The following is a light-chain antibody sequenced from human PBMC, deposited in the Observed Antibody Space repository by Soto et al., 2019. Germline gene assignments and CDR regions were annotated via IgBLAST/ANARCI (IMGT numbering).Light chain of an antibody. CDR1: QGISSY. CDR2: AAS. J-gene: IGKJ1*01. Sequence: AIRMTQSPSSFSASTGDRVTITCRASQGISSYLAWYQQKPGKAPKLLIYAASTLQSGVPSRFSGSGSGTDFTLIISCMQAEDFVTYYCQQYYSYPQTFGQGTKVEIK. V-gene: IGKV1-8*01. CDR3: QQYYSYPQT.